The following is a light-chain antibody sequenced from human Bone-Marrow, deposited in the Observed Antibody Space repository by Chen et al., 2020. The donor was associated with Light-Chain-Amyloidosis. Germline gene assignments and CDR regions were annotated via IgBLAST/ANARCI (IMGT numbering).Light chain of an antibody. CDR1: QGISNF. CDR2: GAS. V-gene: IGKV1-27*01. Sequence: DIQMTQSPSSLSASVGDRVTITCRASQGISNFLAWYQQKSGKSPRLLIYGASTLHCGVPSRFGGSGSGTDFSLTISSLQSEDVATYFCQKYDTAPFTFGPGTKVELK. J-gene: IGKJ3*01. CDR3: QKYDTAPFT.